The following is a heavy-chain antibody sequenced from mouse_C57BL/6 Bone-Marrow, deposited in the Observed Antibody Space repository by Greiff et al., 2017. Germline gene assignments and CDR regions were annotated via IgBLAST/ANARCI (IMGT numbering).Heavy chain of an antibody. V-gene: IGHV14-4*01. J-gene: IGHJ4*01. CDR2: IDPENGDT. Sequence: VQLKESGAELVRPGASVKLSCTASGFNIKDDYMHWVKQRPEQGLEWIGWIDPENGDTEYASKFQGKATITADTSSNTAYLQLSILTSEDTAVYYCTFYDYGQGDYWGQGTSVTVSS. D-gene: IGHD2-4*01. CDR1: GFNIKDDY. CDR3: TFYDYGQGDY.